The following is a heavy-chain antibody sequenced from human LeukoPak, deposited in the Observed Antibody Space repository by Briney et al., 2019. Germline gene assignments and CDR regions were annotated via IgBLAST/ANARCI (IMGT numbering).Heavy chain of an antibody. Sequence: PGGSLRLSCAASGFTFSSHAMSWVRQAPGKGLEWVSGLSATSSAIYYADSVKGRFIISRDNSKSTLYLQMNSLRADDTAVYYCANLVETPTVGCDYWGQGTLVTVSS. V-gene: IGHV3-23*01. J-gene: IGHJ4*02. CDR2: LSATSSAI. D-gene: IGHD5-24*01. CDR1: GFTFSSHA. CDR3: ANLVETPTVGCDY.